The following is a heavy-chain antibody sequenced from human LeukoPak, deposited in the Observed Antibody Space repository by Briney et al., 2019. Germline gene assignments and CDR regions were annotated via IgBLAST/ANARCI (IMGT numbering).Heavy chain of an antibody. CDR2: IFYSGRT. CDR1: GGSISGSNYS. D-gene: IGHD5-24*01. V-gene: IGHV4-39*01. Sequence: SETLSLTCIVSGGSISGSNYSWGWIRQPPGMGLEWIGSIFYSGRTYFNPSLKSRVTISVDTSKNQFSLRLSSVTAADTAVYYCARHEEEDGYNAKTLDYWGQGALVTVSS. CDR3: ARHEEEDGYNAKTLDY. J-gene: IGHJ4*02.